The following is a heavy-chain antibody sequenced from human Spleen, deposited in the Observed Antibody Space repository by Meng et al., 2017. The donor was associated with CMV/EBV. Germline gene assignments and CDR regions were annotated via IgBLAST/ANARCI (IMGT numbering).Heavy chain of an antibody. Sequence: RSINSNLYYWGWIRQPPGKGLEWIGSVFYNGNINYNYYTESLKSRVTISMDTSGNQFSLKLTSLTAADTAVYFCASVRRFTNYVDFWGQGTLVTVSS. D-gene: IGHD3-10*01. CDR2: VFYNGNI. CDR3: ASVRRFTNYVDF. V-gene: IGHV4-39*07. CDR1: RSINSNLYY. J-gene: IGHJ4*02.